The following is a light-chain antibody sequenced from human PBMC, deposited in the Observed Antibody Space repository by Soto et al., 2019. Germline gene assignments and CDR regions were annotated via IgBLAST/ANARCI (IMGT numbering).Light chain of an antibody. V-gene: IGKV3-20*01. CDR3: QQYAVSPIT. CDR2: GAS. J-gene: IGKJ5*01. Sequence: IVLTQSPGTLSLSPGERTTLSCRASQSISRYLAWYQQKPGQGPRLLIYGASTRATGIPDRFSGSGSGTDFTLTISRLEPEDFAVFYCQQYAVSPITFGQGTRLEIK. CDR1: QSISRY.